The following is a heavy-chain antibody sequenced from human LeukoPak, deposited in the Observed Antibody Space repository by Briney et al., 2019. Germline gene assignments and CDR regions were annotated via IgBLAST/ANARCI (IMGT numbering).Heavy chain of an antibody. CDR3: ARGYSSSLMGAFDI. J-gene: IGHJ3*02. Sequence: PSQTLSLTRTVSGGSISSGGYYWSWIRQHPGKGLEWIGYIYYSGSTYYNPSLKSRVTISVDTSKNQFSLKLSSVTAADTAVYYCARGYSSSLMGAFDIWGQGTMVTVSS. CDR2: IYYSGST. CDR1: GGSISSGGYY. V-gene: IGHV4-31*03. D-gene: IGHD6-13*01.